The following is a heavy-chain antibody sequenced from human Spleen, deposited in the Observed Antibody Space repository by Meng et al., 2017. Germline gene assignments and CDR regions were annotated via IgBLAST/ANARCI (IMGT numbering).Heavy chain of an antibody. V-gene: IGHV4-4*02. Sequence: PHHCVPVVVTPTGTLSLTQPATVRPISIVDWCSLVRQPPGNGLEWIGEINHIGSTNYHPSLESRATISVDTAQNNHSLKLSPVTAAASPVYYSVRGPTTMAHDFDSWGQGTLVTVSS. D-gene: IGHD4-11*01. CDR2: INHIGST. J-gene: IGHJ4*02. CDR1: VRPISIVDW. CDR3: VRGPTTMAHDFDS.